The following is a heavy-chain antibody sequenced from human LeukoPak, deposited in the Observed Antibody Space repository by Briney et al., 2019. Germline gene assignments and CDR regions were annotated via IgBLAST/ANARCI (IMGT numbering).Heavy chain of an antibody. D-gene: IGHD6-13*01. CDR1: GYTFTGYY. J-gene: IGHJ5*02. CDR2: INPNSGGT. V-gene: IGHV1-2*02. Sequence: ASVKVSCKASGYTFTGYYMHWVRQAPGQGLEWMGWINPNSGGTNCAQKFQGRVTMTRDTSISTAYMELSRLRSDDTAVYYCARERYSSSLNWFDPWGQGTLVTVSS. CDR3: ARERYSSSLNWFDP.